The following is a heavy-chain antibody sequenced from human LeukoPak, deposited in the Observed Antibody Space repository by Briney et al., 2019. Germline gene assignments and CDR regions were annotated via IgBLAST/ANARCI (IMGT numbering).Heavy chain of an antibody. CDR1: GGSFSGYY. CDR2: INHSGST. J-gene: IGHJ4*02. Sequence: SETLSLTCAVYGGSFSGYYWSWIRQPSGKGLEWIGEINHSGSTNYNPSLKSRVTISVDTSKNQFSLELSSVTAADTAVYYCARGISDFWSGYYLYFDYWGQGTLVTVSS. D-gene: IGHD3-3*01. V-gene: IGHV4-34*01. CDR3: ARGISDFWSGYYLYFDY.